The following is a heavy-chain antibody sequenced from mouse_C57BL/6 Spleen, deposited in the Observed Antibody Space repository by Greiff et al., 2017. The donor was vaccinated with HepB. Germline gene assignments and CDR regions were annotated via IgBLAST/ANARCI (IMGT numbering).Heavy chain of an antibody. Sequence: VQLQQSGPELVKPGASVKISCKASGYTFTDYYMNWVKQSHGKSLEWIGDINPNNGGTSYNQKFKGKATLTVDKSSSTAYMELRSLTSEDSAVYYCARTLYSNYRTYYYAMDYGGQGTSVTVSS. CDR3: ARTLYSNYRTYYYAMDY. D-gene: IGHD2-5*01. J-gene: IGHJ4*01. V-gene: IGHV1-26*01. CDR2: INPNNGGT. CDR1: GYTFTDYY.